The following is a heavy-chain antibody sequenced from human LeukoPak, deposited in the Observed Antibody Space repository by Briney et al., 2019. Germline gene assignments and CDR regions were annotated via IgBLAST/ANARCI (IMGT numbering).Heavy chain of an antibody. CDR3: TRGHYGR. CDR1: GFTFTSTW. Sequence: PGGSLRLSCAASGFTFTSTWMNWVRQAPGKGLEWVGHIMPKTEGGTTDYAAPVKGRFTISRDDSKSALHLQMDSLKTEDTAVYFCTRGHYGRWGQGTLVTVSS. CDR2: IMPKTEGGTT. D-gene: IGHD3-10*01. V-gene: IGHV3-15*01. J-gene: IGHJ4*02.